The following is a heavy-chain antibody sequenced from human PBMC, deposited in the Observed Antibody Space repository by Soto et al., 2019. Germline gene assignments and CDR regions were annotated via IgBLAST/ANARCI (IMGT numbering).Heavy chain of an antibody. CDR2: IKQDGSEK. CDR3: ARPTYYYDSSGPPAY. CDR1: GVSISSYC. V-gene: IGHV3-7*01. J-gene: IGHJ4*02. D-gene: IGHD3-22*01. Sequence: ETLSLTCTVSGVSISSYCWSWVRQAPGKGLEWVANIKQDGSEKYYVDSVKGRFTISRDNAKNSLYLQMNSLRAEDTAVYYCARPTYYYDSSGPPAYWGQGTLVTVSS.